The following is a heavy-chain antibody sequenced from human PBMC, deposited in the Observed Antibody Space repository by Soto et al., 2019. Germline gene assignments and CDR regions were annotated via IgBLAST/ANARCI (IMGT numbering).Heavy chain of an antibody. D-gene: IGHD2-8*02. Sequence: PGGSLRLSCAASGFTFRNYGMSWVRQAPGKGLEWVSGISLSGGSTYDADTVKGRFTISRDNSKNTLYVQMNSLRAEDTAVYYCAKGFHWWFASWGQGTLVTVSS. CDR3: AKGFHWWFAS. J-gene: IGHJ1*01. CDR2: ISLSGGST. V-gene: IGHV3-23*01. CDR1: GFTFRNYG.